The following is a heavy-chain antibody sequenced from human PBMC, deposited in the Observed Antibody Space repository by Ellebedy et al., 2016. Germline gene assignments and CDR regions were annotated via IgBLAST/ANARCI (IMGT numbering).Heavy chain of an antibody. Sequence: SETLSLXCTVSGGSISSSSYYWGWIRQPPGKGLEWIGSIYYSGSTYYNPSLKSRVTISVDTSKNQFSLKLSSVTAADTAVYYCARHLALYDFWSGYPNPWGQGTLVTVSS. D-gene: IGHD3-3*01. J-gene: IGHJ5*02. V-gene: IGHV4-39*01. CDR3: ARHLALYDFWSGYPNP. CDR1: GGSISSSSYY. CDR2: IYYSGST.